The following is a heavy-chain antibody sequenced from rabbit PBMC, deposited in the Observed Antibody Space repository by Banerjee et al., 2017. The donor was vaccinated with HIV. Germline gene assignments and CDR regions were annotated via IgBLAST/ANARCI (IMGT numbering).Heavy chain of an antibody. CDR2: IHVGGDGNT. Sequence: QQQLEESGGGLVKPGGTLTLTCTASGFSFSSNYWICWVRQAPGKGLEWIACIHVGGDGNTYYASWAKGRFTVSKASWTTVTLQMTSLTAADTATYFCARDPAGGGNYYTLWGPGTLVTVS. D-gene: IGHD8-1*01. CDR3: ARDPAGGGNYYTL. V-gene: IGHV1S45*01. J-gene: IGHJ4*01. CDR1: GFSFSSNYW.